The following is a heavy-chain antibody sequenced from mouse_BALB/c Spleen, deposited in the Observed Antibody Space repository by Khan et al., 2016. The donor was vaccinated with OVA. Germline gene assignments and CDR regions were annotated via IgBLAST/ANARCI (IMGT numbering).Heavy chain of an antibody. CDR2: INTYTGEP. J-gene: IGHJ1*01. D-gene: IGHD1-1*01. CDR3: ARESSDWYFDV. Sequence: QIQLVQSGPELKKPGETVKISCKASGYTFTNYRMNWMKQAPGKGLKWMGWINTYTGEPTYGDDFKGRFAFFLETSASTAYLQINNLKNEDMATXFCARESSDWYFDVWGAGTTVTVSS. V-gene: IGHV9-1*02. CDR1: GYTFTNYR.